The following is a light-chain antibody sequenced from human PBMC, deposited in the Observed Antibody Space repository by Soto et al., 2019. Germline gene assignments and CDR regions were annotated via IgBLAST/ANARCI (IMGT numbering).Light chain of an antibody. CDR2: KAS. V-gene: IGKV1-5*03. Sequence: QSPSTLSASVGDRVTITCRASQSISSWLAWYQQKPGKAPKLLIYKASSLESGVPSRFSGSGSGTEFTLTISSLQPDDFATYYCQQYNSYWTFGQGTKVDIK. CDR3: QQYNSYWT. J-gene: IGKJ1*01. CDR1: QSISSW.